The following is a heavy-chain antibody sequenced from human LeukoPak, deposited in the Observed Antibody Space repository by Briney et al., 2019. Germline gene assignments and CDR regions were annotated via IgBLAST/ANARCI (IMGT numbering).Heavy chain of an antibody. V-gene: IGHV4-34*01. D-gene: IGHD3-10*01. J-gene: IGHJ6*04. CDR1: GFTFSNAW. CDR2: INHSGST. CDR3: ARVPYYGSGSAYYYYGMDV. Sequence: GSLRLSCAASGFTFSNAWMSWIRQPPGKGLEWIGEINHSGSTNYNPSLKSRVTISVDTSKNQFSLKLSSVTAADTAVYYCARVPYYGSGSAYYYYGMDVWGKGTTVTVSS.